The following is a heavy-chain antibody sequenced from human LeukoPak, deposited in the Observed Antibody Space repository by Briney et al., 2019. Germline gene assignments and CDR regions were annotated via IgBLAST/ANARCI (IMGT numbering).Heavy chain of an antibody. J-gene: IGHJ6*02. V-gene: IGHV4-34*01. CDR3: ASLWLPAATYGMDV. CDR1: GGSFSGYY. CDR2: INHSGST. D-gene: IGHD2-2*01. Sequence: SETLSLTCAVYGGSFSGYYWSWIRQPLGKGLEWIGEINHSGSTNYNPSLKSRVTISVDTSKNQFSLKLSSVTAADTAVYYCASLWLPAATYGMDVWGQGTTVTVSS.